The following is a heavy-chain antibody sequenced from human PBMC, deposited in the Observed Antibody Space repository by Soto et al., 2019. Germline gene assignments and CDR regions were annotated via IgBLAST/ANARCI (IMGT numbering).Heavy chain of an antibody. V-gene: IGHV1-69*10. Sequence: ASVKVSCKASGGTFSSYAISWVRRAPGQGLEWMGGIIPILGIANYAQKFQGRVTITADKSTSTAYMELSSLRSEDTAVYYCAGEAVADAFDIWGQGTMVTVSS. J-gene: IGHJ3*02. CDR1: GGTFSSYA. D-gene: IGHD6-19*01. CDR2: IIPILGIA. CDR3: AGEAVADAFDI.